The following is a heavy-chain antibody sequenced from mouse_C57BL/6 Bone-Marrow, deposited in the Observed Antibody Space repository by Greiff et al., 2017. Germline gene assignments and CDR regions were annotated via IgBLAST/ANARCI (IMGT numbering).Heavy chain of an antibody. CDR2: FYPGSGST. CDR3: ANIYYDGYYAMDY. J-gene: IGHJ4*01. Sequence: VQLQQPGAELVKPGASVKMSCKASGYTFTSYWITWVKQRPGQGLEWIGDFYPGSGSTNYNEKFKSKATLTVDTSSSTAYMQLSSLTSEDSAVYYCANIYYDGYYAMDYWGQGTSVTVSS. D-gene: IGHD2-4*01. V-gene: IGHV1-55*01. CDR1: GYTFTSYW.